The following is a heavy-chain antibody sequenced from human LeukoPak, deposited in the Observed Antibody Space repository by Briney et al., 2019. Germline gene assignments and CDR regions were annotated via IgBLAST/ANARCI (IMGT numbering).Heavy chain of an antibody. CDR1: GFTFSNYW. D-gene: IGHD5-18*01. CDR2: ISYDGGKK. Sequence: PGGSLRLSCAASGFTFSNYWMIWVRQAPGKGLEWVALISYDGGKKYYADSVKGRFTISRGNSKNTLYLQTNSLIPDDTAVYYCAKGKQQWWTFDALDIWGQGTTVTVSS. J-gene: IGHJ3*02. CDR3: AKGKQQWWTFDALDI. V-gene: IGHV3-30*18.